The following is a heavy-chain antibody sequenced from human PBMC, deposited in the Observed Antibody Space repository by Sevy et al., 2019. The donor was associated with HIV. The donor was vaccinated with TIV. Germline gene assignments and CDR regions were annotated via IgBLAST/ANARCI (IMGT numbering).Heavy chain of an antibody. D-gene: IGHD5-12*01. CDR3: ARRGGYSDYGMDV. V-gene: IGHV3-13*01. Sequence: GGSLRLSCGASGFTFSSYDMHWVRQAAGKGLEWVSGIGSGGDAYYPGSVKGRFTISRENAKNSLYLQMNSLRAGDTAVYYCARRGGYSDYGMDVWGQGTTVTVSS. J-gene: IGHJ6*02. CDR1: GFTFSSYD. CDR2: IGSGGDA.